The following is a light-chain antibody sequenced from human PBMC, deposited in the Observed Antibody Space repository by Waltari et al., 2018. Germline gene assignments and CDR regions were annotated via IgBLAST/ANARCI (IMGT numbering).Light chain of an antibody. Sequence: DIQMTQSPSSLSASVGDTVTITCHASQDISHYLNWYQQKRGRAPKLLISDVSNLQRGVPSRFSGSGSGTDFTFTISSLQPEDIATYYCQQYDNVPHFGGGTKVEIK. J-gene: IGKJ4*01. V-gene: IGKV1-33*01. CDR3: QQYDNVPH. CDR1: QDISHY. CDR2: DVS.